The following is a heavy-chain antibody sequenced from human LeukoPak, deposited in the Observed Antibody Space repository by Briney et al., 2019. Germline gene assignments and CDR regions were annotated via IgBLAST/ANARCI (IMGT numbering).Heavy chain of an antibody. V-gene: IGHV3-30*18. D-gene: IGHD1-7*01. CDR1: GFTFSSYG. CDR2: ISYDGSNK. J-gene: IGHJ4*02. Sequence: GGSLRLSCAASGFTFSSYGMHWVRQAPGKGLEWVAVISYDGSNKYYADSVKGRFTISRDNSKNTLYLQMNSQRAEDTAVYYCAKNLITGTTDYWGQGTLVTVTS. CDR3: AKNLITGTTDY.